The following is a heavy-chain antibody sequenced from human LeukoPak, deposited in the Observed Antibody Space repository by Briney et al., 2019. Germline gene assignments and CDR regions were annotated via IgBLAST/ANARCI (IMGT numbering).Heavy chain of an antibody. V-gene: IGHV4-30-2*01. CDR2: IYHSGST. Sequence: SETLSLTCTVSGGSISSGGYYWSWIRQPPGKGLEWIGYIYHSGSTYYNPSLKSRVTISVDTSKNQFSLKLSSVTAADTAVYYCARDYAPTYHSWFDPWGQGTLVTVSS. J-gene: IGHJ5*02. CDR1: GGSISSGGYY. CDR3: ARDYAPTYHSWFDP. D-gene: IGHD2-2*01.